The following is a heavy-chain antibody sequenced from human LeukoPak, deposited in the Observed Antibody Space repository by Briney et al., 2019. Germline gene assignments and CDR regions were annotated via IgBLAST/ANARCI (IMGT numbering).Heavy chain of an antibody. Sequence: GGSLRLSCAASGFTFDDYGMSWVRQAPGKGLEWVSGINWNGGSTSYADSVKGQFTISRDNAKNSLYLQMNSLRAEDTALYYCARSGGFGESYFDYWGQGTLVTVSS. CDR2: INWNGGST. J-gene: IGHJ4*02. CDR3: ARSGGFGESYFDY. CDR1: GFTFDDYG. V-gene: IGHV3-20*04. D-gene: IGHD3-10*01.